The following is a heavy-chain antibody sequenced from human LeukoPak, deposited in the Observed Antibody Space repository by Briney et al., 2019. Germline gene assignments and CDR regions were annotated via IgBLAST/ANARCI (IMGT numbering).Heavy chain of an antibody. CDR1: GGSISSYY. J-gene: IGHJ3*02. V-gene: IGHV4-59*01. D-gene: IGHD3-10*01. CDR2: IYYSGST. Sequence: SETLSLTCTVSGGSISSYYWSWIRQPPGKGLEWIGYIYYSGSTNYNPSLKSRVTISVDTSKNQFSLKLSSVTAADTAVYYCARDLDGSGSYYSIHDAFDIWGQGTMVTVSS. CDR3: ARDLDGSGSYYSIHDAFDI.